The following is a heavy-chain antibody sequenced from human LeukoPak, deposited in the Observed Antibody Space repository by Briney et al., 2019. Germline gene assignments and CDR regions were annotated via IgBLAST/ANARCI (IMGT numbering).Heavy chain of an antibody. D-gene: IGHD3-3*01. V-gene: IGHV3-23*01. J-gene: IGHJ3*02. CDR2: ISGSGGST. CDR1: GFTFSSYA. Sequence: PGGSLSLSCAASGFTFSSYAMSWVRQAPGKGLEWVSAISGSGGSTYYADSVKGRFTISRDNSKNTLYLQMNSLRAEDTAVYYCAKGPTYYDFWSGYYGSAFDIWGQGTMVTVSS. CDR3: AKGPTYYDFWSGYYGSAFDI.